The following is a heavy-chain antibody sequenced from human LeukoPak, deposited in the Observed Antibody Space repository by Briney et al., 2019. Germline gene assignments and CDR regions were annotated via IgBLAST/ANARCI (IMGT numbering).Heavy chain of an antibody. V-gene: IGHV3-30*03. Sequence: GGSLRLSCAASGFTFRIFGLNWVRQAPGKGPEWVAVISYDGSNKYYADSVKGRFTISRDNSKNTLYLQMNSLRAEDTAVYYCARDRRAQPLGVYYFDYWGQGTLVTVSS. CDR2: ISYDGSNK. J-gene: IGHJ4*02. CDR1: GFTFRIFG. CDR3: ARDRRAQPLGVYYFDY. D-gene: IGHD7-27*01.